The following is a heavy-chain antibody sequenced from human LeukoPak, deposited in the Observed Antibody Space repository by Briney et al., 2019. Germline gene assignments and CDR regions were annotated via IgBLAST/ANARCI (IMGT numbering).Heavy chain of an antibody. CDR2: ISGSSSYI. J-gene: IGHJ4*02. V-gene: IGHV3-21*01. D-gene: IGHD4-11*01. CDR1: GFTFSSYS. Sequence: GGSLRLSCAASGFTFSSYSMNWVRQAPGKGLEWVSSISGSSSYIYYADSVKGRFTISRDNAKNSLYLQMNSLRAEDTAVYYCARSGGLQKFDYWGQGTLVTVSS. CDR3: ARSGGLQKFDY.